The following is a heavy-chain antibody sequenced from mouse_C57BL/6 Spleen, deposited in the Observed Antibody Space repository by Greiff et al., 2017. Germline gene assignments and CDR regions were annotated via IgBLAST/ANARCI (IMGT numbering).Heavy chain of an antibody. CDR1: GYTFTSYW. CDR2: IYPSDSET. CDR3: ARGTGTGASMDY. Sequence: QVQLQQSGAELVRPGSSVKLSCKASGYTFTSYWMDWVKQRPGQGLEWIGNIYPSDSETHYNQKFKDKATLTVDKSSSTAYMQLSSLTSEDSAVYYCARGTGTGASMDYWGQGTSVTVSS. D-gene: IGHD4-1*01. V-gene: IGHV1-61*01. J-gene: IGHJ4*01.